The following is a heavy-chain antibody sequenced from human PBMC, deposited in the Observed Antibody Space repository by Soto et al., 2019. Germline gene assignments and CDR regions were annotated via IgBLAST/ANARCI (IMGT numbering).Heavy chain of an antibody. CDR1: GFTCSSYG. CDR2: ISYDGSNK. CDR3: AKDFFPDYDSSGYYLPLDY. J-gene: IGHJ4*02. V-gene: IGHV3-30*18. Sequence: PGGSLRVSCAAPGFTCSSYGMHWVRQAPGKGLEWVAVISYDGSNKYYADSVKGRFTISRDNSKNTLYLQMNSLRAEDTAVYYCAKDFFPDYDSSGYYLPLDYWGQGTLVTVSS. D-gene: IGHD3-22*01.